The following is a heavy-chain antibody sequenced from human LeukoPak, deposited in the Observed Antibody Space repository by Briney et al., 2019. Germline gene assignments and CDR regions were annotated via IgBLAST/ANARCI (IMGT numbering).Heavy chain of an antibody. V-gene: IGHV1-46*01. CDR1: GYTFTSYY. Sequence: ASVKVSCKASGYTFTSYYMHWVRQAPGQGLEWMGIINPSGGSTSYAQKFQGRVTMTRNTSISTAYMELSSLRSEDTAVYYCAYVKTGTTFPGLNYYYYGMDVWGQGTTVTVSS. CDR2: INPSGGST. CDR3: AYVKTGTTFPGLNYYYYGMDV. J-gene: IGHJ6*02. D-gene: IGHD1-7*01.